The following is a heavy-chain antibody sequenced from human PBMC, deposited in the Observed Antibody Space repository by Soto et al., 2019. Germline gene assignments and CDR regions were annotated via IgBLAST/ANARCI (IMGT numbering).Heavy chain of an antibody. CDR3: TRATFDV. V-gene: IGHV3-33*01. Sequence: GGSLRLSCAVSGFSFSTHAMHWVRQAPGKGLEWLAIIWFDGVKEYYAESVRGRFTIPIDNSKNTVFPQMDTVAAEDSALYYCTRATFDVWGQGTTVTVSS. CDR2: IWFDGVKE. J-gene: IGHJ6*02. CDR1: GFSFSTHA.